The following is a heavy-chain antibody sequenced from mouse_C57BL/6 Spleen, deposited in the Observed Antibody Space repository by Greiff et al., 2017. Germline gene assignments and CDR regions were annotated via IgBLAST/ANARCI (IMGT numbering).Heavy chain of an antibody. CDR3: AREDWEDY. CDR2: IYPGSGNT. D-gene: IGHD4-1*01. V-gene: IGHV1-66*01. CDR1: GYSFTSYY. Sequence: VKLMESGPELVKPGASVKISCKASGYSFTSYYIHWVKQRPGQGLEWIGWIYPGSGNTKYNEKFKGKATLTADTSSSTAYMQLSSLTSEDSAVYYCAREDWEDYWGQGTTLTVSS. J-gene: IGHJ2*01.